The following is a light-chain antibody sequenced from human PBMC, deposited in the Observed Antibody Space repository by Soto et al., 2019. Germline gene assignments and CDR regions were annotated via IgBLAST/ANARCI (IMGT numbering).Light chain of an antibody. CDR3: QSYDSSLSGSV. Sequence: QSVLTQPPSTSGAPGQRVTIYCSGSMSNIGRNTVNWYQQLPGTAPKVLMYKDNRRPSGVPDRFSGSKSGTSASLAISGLQSEDEADYYCQSYDSSLSGSVFGTGTKVTVL. J-gene: IGLJ1*01. CDR2: KDN. V-gene: IGLV1-44*01. CDR1: MSNIGRNT.